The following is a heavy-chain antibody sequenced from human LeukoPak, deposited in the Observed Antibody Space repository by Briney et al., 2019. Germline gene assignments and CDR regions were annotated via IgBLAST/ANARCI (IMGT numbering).Heavy chain of an antibody. D-gene: IGHD3-3*01. CDR3: ARDRNPYDFEGDHPNDY. J-gene: IGHJ4*02. V-gene: IGHV1-18*01. Sequence: ASVKVSCKASGYTFTNYGITWVRQAPGQGLEWMGWISAYNGNTNYPQKLQGRVTMTTDTPTSTAYMELRSLRSDDTAVYYCARDRNPYDFEGDHPNDYWGQGTLVTVSS. CDR1: GYTFTNYG. CDR2: ISAYNGNT.